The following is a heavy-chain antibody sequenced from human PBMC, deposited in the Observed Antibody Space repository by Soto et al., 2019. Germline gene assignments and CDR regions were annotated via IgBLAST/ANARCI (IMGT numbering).Heavy chain of an antibody. Sequence: GGSLRLSCAASGFTVSSYSMYWVRQAPGKGLEWVSYISSDSSTIYYADSVKGRFTISRDNAENSLCLQMHSLRAEDTAVYYCARDSDVWGKGTTVTVSS. CDR2: ISSDSSTI. J-gene: IGHJ6*04. CDR3: ARDSDV. CDR1: GFTVSSYS. V-gene: IGHV3-48*01.